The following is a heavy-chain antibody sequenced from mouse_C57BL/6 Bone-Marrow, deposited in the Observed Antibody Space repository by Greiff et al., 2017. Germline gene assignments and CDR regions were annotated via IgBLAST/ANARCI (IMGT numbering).Heavy chain of an antibody. D-gene: IGHD2-5*01. CDR1: GYTFTSYW. J-gene: IGHJ1*03. CDR2: IYPGSGST. V-gene: IGHV1-55*01. Sequence: QVQLQQPGAELVKPGASVKMSCTASGYTFTSYWITWVKQRPGQGLEWIGDIYPGSGSTNYNEKFQSKATLTVDPSSRTAYMQLSSLTSEDSAVYYCARPYYSNYWYFDVWGKGTTVTVSS. CDR3: ARPYYSNYWYFDV.